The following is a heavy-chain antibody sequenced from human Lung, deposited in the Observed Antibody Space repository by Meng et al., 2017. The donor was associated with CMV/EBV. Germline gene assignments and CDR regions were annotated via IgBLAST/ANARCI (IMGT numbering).Heavy chain of an antibody. CDR2: INPSAGST. CDR3: ARGPDLNWFDP. J-gene: IGHJ5*02. CDR1: GYSITGYY. Sequence: CKASGYSITGYYIHWVRQAPGQGLDWMGIINPSAGSTAYAQKFQGRVTMTRDTSTATVYMELSSLRSDDTAVYYCARGPDLNWFDPWGQGTLVTVSS. D-gene: IGHD1-14*01. V-gene: IGHV1-46*01.